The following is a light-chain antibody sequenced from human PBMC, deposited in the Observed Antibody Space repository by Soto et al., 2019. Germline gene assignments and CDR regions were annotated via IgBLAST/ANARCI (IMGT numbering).Light chain of an antibody. CDR3: QQSGSSIT. Sequence: DIVLTQSPGTLSLSPGERATLSCRASQSVSNNYLAWYQQKPGQAPRPLIYGASNRATGIPDRFSGSGSGTDFTLTISRLEPEDFAVDYCQQSGSSITFGQGTRLEIK. CDR1: QSVSNNY. CDR2: GAS. V-gene: IGKV3-20*01. J-gene: IGKJ5*01.